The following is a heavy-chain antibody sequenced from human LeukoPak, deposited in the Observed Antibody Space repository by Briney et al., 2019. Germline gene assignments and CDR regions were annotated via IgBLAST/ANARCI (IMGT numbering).Heavy chain of an antibody. CDR2: IIPIFSTA. CDR3: ARVSPYSSGWYGCYFDY. J-gene: IGHJ4*02. V-gene: IGHV1-69*05. D-gene: IGHD6-19*01. CDR1: GGTFSSYA. Sequence: SVKVSCKASGGTFSSYAISWVRQAPGQGLEWMGGIIPIFSTANYAQKYQGRVTITTDESTSTAYMELSSLRSEDPAVYYCARVSPYSSGWYGCYFDYWGQGTLVTVSS.